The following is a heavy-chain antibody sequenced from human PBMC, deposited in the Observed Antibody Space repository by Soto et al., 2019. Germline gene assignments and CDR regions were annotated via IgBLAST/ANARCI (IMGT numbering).Heavy chain of an antibody. Sequence: PSETLSLTCTVSGGSISSSSYYWGWIRQPPGKGLEWIGSIYYSGSTYYNPSLKSRATISVDTSKNQFSLKLSSVTAADTAVYYCASSDTYYYDSSGYYYFDYWGQGSLVTVSS. V-gene: IGHV4-39*01. CDR2: IYYSGST. J-gene: IGHJ4*02. CDR3: ASSDTYYYDSSGYYYFDY. D-gene: IGHD3-22*01. CDR1: GGSISSSSYY.